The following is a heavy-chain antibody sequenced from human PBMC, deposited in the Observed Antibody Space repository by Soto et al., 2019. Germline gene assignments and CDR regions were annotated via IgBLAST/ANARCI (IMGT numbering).Heavy chain of an antibody. V-gene: IGHV4-31*03. D-gene: IGHD2-2*01. CDR3: ARDWADIVVVPAAIGHYGMEV. CDR2: IYYSGST. Sequence: SETLSLTCTVSGGSISSGGYYWSWIRQHPGKGLEWIGYIYYSGSTYYNPSLKSRVTISVDTSKNQFSLKLSSVTAADTAVYYCARDWADIVVVPAAIGHYGMEVWGQGTTVTVSS. J-gene: IGHJ6*02. CDR1: GGSISSGGYY.